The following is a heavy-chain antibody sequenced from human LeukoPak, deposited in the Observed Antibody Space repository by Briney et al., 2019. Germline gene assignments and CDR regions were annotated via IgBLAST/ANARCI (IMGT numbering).Heavy chain of an antibody. Sequence: GGSLRLSCAASGFTFSNYDMHWIRQATGKGLEWVSAIGTAGDTYYPGSVKGRFTFSREYAKNSLYLQMNSLRAGDTAVYYCARGPATVTASYYYYGMDVWGQGTTVTVSS. CDR2: IGTAGDT. D-gene: IGHD4-17*01. J-gene: IGHJ6*02. CDR3: ARGPATVTASYYYYGMDV. CDR1: GFTFSNYD. V-gene: IGHV3-13*01.